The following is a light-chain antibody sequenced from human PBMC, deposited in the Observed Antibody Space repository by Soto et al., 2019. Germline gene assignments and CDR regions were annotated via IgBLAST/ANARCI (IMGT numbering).Light chain of an antibody. CDR2: WAS. CDR3: QQVSVSPWT. J-gene: IGKJ1*01. CDR1: QPVLDSSNNKNY. V-gene: IGKV4-1*01. Sequence: DIVMTQSPDFLAGSMGERATINCKSSQPVLDSSNNKNYLAWYKQKPGQPPKLRIYWASYRESGVPDRISGSGSETEFTLTISSLQAEDVALYFCQQVSVSPWTFGQGTKVEIK.